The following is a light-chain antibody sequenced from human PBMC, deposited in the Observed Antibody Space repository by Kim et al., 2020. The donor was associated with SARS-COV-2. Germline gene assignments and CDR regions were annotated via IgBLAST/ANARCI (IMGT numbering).Light chain of an antibody. Sequence: SITISCTGTSSDIDGYKYVSWYQHHPGKAPNLVIYEVDNRPSGVSIRFSGSKSGNTASLTISGLQAEDEADYYCSSYIRGSTNYVFGTGTKVTVL. V-gene: IGLV2-14*01. CDR2: EVD. CDR3: SSYIRGSTNYV. CDR1: SSDIDGYKY. J-gene: IGLJ1*01.